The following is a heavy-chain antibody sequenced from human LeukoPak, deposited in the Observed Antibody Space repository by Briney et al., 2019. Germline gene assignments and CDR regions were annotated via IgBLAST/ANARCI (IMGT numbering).Heavy chain of an antibody. CDR3: AKGVGGVVVPAAMLYFDY. CDR2: ISWNSGSI. V-gene: IGHV3-9*01. D-gene: IGHD2-2*01. CDR1: GFTFDDYA. J-gene: IGHJ4*02. Sequence: QPGGSLRLSCAASGFTFDDYAMHWVRQAPGKGLEWVSGISWNSGSIGYADSVKGRFTISRDNAKNSLYLQMNSLRAEDTALYYCAKGVGGVVVPAAMLYFDYWGQGTLVTVSS.